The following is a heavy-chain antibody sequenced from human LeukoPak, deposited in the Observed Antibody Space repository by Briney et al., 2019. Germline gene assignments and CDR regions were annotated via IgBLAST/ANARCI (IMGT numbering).Heavy chain of an antibody. Sequence: SETLSLTCTVSGYSISSGYYWGWIRQPPGKGLEWIGSIYHSGNTYYNPPLKSRVTISVDTSKNQFSLKLSSVTAADTAVYYCAGTLDIVVVPAAEAFDYWGQGTLVTVSS. CDR1: GYSISSGYY. J-gene: IGHJ4*02. CDR3: AGTLDIVVVPAAEAFDY. D-gene: IGHD2-2*01. V-gene: IGHV4-38-2*02. CDR2: IYHSGNT.